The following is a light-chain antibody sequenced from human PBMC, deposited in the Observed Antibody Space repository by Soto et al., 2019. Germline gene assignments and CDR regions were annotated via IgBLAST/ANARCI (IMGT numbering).Light chain of an antibody. V-gene: IGKV4-1*01. CDR2: WAS. Sequence: DIVMTQSPDSLAVSLGGRATINCRSSQSVFHSSNNRNYVAWYQLRSGQPPKLLIYWASTRESGVPDRFSGSGSGTDFTPSITSLQAEDVAVYYCQQYYSTPQTFGHGTKVDIK. CDR3: QQYYSTPQT. CDR1: QSVFHSSNNRNY. J-gene: IGKJ1*01.